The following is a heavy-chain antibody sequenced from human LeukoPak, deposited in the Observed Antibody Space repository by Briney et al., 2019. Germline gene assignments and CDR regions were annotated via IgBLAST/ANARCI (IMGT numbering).Heavy chain of an antibody. CDR2: IYHSGST. Sequence: SQTLSLTCTVSGGSISSGGYYWSWIRQPPGKGLEWIGYIYHSGSTYYNPSLKSRVTISVDRSKNQFSLKLSSVTAADTAVYYCASPGWRRSHGLYAFDIWGQGTMVTVSS. CDR3: ASPGWRRSHGLYAFDI. V-gene: IGHV4-30-2*01. D-gene: IGHD2-15*01. CDR1: GGSISSGGYY. J-gene: IGHJ3*02.